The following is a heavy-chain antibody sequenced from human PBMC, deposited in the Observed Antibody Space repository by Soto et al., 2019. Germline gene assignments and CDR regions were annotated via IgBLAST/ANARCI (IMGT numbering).Heavy chain of an antibody. J-gene: IGHJ6*02. Sequence: SETLSLTCTFSGGSISSGVYYWSWIRQHPGKGLEWIGYIYYSGSTYYNPSLKSRVTISVDTSKNQFSLKLSSVTAADTAVYYCAIDSGSYSDYYYDMDVWGQGTTVTVS. CDR3: AIDSGSYSDYYYDMDV. CDR1: GGSISSGVYY. CDR2: IYYSGST. D-gene: IGHD1-26*01. V-gene: IGHV4-31*03.